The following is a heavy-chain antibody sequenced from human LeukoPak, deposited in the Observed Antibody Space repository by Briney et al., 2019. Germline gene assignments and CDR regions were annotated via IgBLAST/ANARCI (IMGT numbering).Heavy chain of an antibody. D-gene: IGHD1-26*01. CDR2: ISSSSSYI. CDR1: GFTFSSYS. J-gene: IGHJ4*02. CDR3: AREGGAKIPRAPNFDY. V-gene: IGHV3-21*01. Sequence: PGGSLRLSCAASGFTFSSYSMNWVRQAPGKGLEWVSSISSSSSYIYYADSVKGRFTISRDNAKNSLYLQMNSLRAEDTAVYYCAREGGAKIPRAPNFDYWGQGTLVTVSS.